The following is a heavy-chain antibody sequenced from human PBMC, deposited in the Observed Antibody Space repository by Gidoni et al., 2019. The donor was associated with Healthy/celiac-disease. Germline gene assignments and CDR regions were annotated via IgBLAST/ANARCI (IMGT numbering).Heavy chain of an antibody. J-gene: IGHJ4*02. CDR1: GYSISSGYY. D-gene: IGHD4-17*01. CDR2: IYHSGST. CDR3: ARVEDYGDDSFDY. Sequence: HVQLQESGTRRVKPSESLSLTCSVSGYSISSGYYWGWIRPPPGKGLEWIGSIYHSGSTYYNPSLKSRVTRSVDTSKKYFYLKLSSVTAADRAVYYCARVEDYGDDSFDYWGQGTLVTVSS. V-gene: IGHV4-38-2*02.